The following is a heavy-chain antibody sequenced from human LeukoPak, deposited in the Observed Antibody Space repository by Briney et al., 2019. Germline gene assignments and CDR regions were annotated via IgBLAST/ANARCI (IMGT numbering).Heavy chain of an antibody. D-gene: IGHD6-13*01. J-gene: IGHJ6*02. V-gene: IGHV3-11*05. CDR1: GFTFSDYY. Sequence: GGSLRLSCAASGFTFSDYYMSWIRQAPGKGLEWVSYISSSSSYTNYADSVKGRFTISRDNAKNSLYLQMNSLRAEDTAVYYCARVVYSSLMDVWGQGTTVTVSS. CDR2: ISSSSSYT. CDR3: ARVVYSSLMDV.